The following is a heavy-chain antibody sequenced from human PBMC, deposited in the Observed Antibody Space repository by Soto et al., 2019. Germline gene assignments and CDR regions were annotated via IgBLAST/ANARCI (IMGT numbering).Heavy chain of an antibody. CDR3: ARVYSGSYSDY. Sequence: QVQLQESGPGLVKPSGTLSLTCAVSGGSIRSNNWWSWVRQPPGKGLEWIGEIFHSGSTHYNPSLKTRVTISVDKSKNQFSLKLCSVTAADTAVYYCARVYSGSYSDYWGQGTLVTVSS. D-gene: IGHD1-26*01. V-gene: IGHV4-4*02. CDR1: GGSIRSNNW. CDR2: IFHSGST. J-gene: IGHJ4*02.